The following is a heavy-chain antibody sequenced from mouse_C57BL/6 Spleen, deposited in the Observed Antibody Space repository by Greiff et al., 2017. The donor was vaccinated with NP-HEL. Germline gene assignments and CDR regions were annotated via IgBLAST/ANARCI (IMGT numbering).Heavy chain of an antibody. CDR3: ARKGSGYYFDY. J-gene: IGHJ2*01. CDR1: GYTFTNYW. CDR2: IYPGGGYT. D-gene: IGHD3-2*02. Sequence: QVQLQQSGAELVRPGTSVKMSCKASGYTFTNYWIGWAKQRPGHGLEWIGDIYPGGGYTNYNEKFKGKATLTADKSSSTAYLQFSSLTSEDSAIYYCARKGSGYYFDYWGQGTTLTVSS. V-gene: IGHV1-63*01.